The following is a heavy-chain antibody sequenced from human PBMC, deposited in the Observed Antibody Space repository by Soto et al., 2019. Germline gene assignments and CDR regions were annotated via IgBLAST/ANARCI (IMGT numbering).Heavy chain of an antibody. D-gene: IGHD5-12*01. CDR3: AREVDSGRDYDYGMDV. Sequence: EVQLVESGGGLVKPGGSLRLSCAASGFTFSSYSMNWVRQAPGKGLEWVSSISSSSSYIYYADSVKGRFTISRDNAKNSLYLQMNSLRAEDTAVYYCAREVDSGRDYDYGMDVWGQGTTVTVSS. CDR1: GFTFSSYS. V-gene: IGHV3-21*01. J-gene: IGHJ6*02. CDR2: ISSSSSYI.